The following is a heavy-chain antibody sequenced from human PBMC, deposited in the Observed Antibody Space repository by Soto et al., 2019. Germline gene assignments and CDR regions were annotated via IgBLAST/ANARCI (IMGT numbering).Heavy chain of an antibody. CDR3: ARGVGSSPPQY. D-gene: IGHD1-26*01. CDR2: IYASGSP. V-gene: IGHV4-59*02. Sequence: PSETLSLTCTISGGSVSVYYWSWIRQSTGQGLEWIGYIYASGSPFYNPSLRSRVTISADTSKNQISLKLTSPTAADTAVDYCARGVGSSPPQYWGRGSLVTV. J-gene: IGHJ4*02. CDR1: GGSVSVYY.